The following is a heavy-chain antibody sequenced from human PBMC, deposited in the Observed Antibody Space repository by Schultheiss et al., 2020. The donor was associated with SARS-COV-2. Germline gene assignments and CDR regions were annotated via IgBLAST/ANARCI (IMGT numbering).Heavy chain of an antibody. CDR2: IYYSGST. D-gene: IGHD4-23*01. CDR1: GGSISSGGYY. Sequence: SETLSLTCTVSGGSISSGGYYWSWIRQHPGKGLEWIGYIYYSGSTYYNPSLKSRVTISVDTSKNQFSLKLSSVTAADTAVYYCARGVVTRSTSYGMDVWGQGTTVTVSS. V-gene: IGHV4-31*03. J-gene: IGHJ6*02. CDR3: ARGVVTRSTSYGMDV.